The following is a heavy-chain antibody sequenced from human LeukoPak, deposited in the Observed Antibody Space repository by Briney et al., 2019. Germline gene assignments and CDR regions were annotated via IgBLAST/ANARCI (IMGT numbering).Heavy chain of an antibody. CDR1: GYSFTTYW. D-gene: IGHD2-2*01. Sequence: GESLKISCKGSGYSFTTYWIGWVRQMPGKGLEWMGIIYPGDSDTGYSPSFQGQVTISVDKSINTAYLQWSSLKASDTAMYYCARREYCSDTTCSACLDYWGQGTMVTVSS. V-gene: IGHV5-51*01. CDR3: ARREYCSDTTCSACLDY. CDR2: IYPGDSDT. J-gene: IGHJ4*02.